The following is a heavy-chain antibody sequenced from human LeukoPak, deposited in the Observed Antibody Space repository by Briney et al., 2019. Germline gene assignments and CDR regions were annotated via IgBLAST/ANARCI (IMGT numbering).Heavy chain of an antibody. CDR1: GFTVSSNY. CDR2: IYSGGST. V-gene: IGHV3-53*01. CDR3: ARAGYYYYMDV. J-gene: IGHJ6*03. Sequence: GGSLRLSCAASGFTVSSNYMSWVRQAPGKGLEWVSVIYSGGSTYYADSVKGRFTISRDNSKNTLYLQMNSLRAEDTVVYYCARAGYYYYMDVWGKGTTVTVSS.